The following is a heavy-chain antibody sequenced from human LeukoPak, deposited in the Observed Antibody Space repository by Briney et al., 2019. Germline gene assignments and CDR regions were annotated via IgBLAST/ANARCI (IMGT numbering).Heavy chain of an antibody. CDR3: ARAGYDILTGYYPFDY. J-gene: IGHJ4*02. CDR2: ISAYNGNT. V-gene: IGHV1-18*01. Sequence: AASVKVSCKASGYTLTSYGISWVRQAPGQGLEWMGWISAYNGNTNYAQKLQGRVTMTTGTSTSTAYMELRSLRSDDTAVYYCARAGYDILTGYYPFDYWGQGTLVTVSS. CDR1: GYTLTSYG. D-gene: IGHD3-9*01.